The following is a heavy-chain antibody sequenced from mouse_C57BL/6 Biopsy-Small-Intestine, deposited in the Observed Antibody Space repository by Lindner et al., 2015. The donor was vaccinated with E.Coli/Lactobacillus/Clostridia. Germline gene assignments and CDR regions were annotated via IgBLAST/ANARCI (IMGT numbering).Heavy chain of an antibody. CDR3: VTLYGYGGDYYAMDY. CDR2: IRSKSNNYAT. CDR1: GFTFNTFA. V-gene: IGHV10-3*01. D-gene: IGHD2-2*01. J-gene: IGHJ4*01. Sequence: VQLRESGGGLVQPKGSLKLSCAASGFTFNTFAMHWVRQAPGKGLEWVARIRSKSNNYATYYADSVKDRFTIARDDSENMLYLQMNNLKTEDTAMYYCVTLYGYGGDYYAMDYWGQGTSVTVSS.